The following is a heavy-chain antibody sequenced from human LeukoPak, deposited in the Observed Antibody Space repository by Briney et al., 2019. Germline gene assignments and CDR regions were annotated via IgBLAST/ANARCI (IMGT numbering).Heavy chain of an antibody. V-gene: IGHV1-69*06. CDR1: GGASSSYA. D-gene: IGHD3-9*01. CDR3: AKVHYDILTGPPFYYYGMDV. CDR2: FIPIFGTA. Sequence: SVNVPPTASGGASSSYAVSWVRESRRQGLGEMRGFIPIFGTANYAKKFQCRVTITADKSTSTAYMELSSLRSEDTAVYYCAKVHYDILTGPPFYYYGMDVWGKGTTVTVSS. J-gene: IGHJ6*04.